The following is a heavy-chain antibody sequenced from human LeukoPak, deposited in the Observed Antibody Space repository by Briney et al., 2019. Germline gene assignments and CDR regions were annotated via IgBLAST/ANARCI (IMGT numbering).Heavy chain of an antibody. CDR3: ARQDYDILTGYPNWFDH. D-gene: IGHD3-9*01. CDR2: IYYSGST. Sequence: SETLSLTCTVSGGSISSSSYYWGWIRQPPGKGLEWIGSIYYSGSTYYNPSLKSRVPISVDTSKTQFSLKLSSVTAADTAVYYCARQDYDILTGYPNWFDHWGQGTLVTVSS. V-gene: IGHV4-39*01. J-gene: IGHJ5*02. CDR1: GGSISSSSYY.